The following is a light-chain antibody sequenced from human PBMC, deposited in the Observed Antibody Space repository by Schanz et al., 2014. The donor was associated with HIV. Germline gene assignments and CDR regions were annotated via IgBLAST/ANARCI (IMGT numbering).Light chain of an antibody. CDR3: NSYTRTSTPV. CDR2: ANM. CDR1: SSNIGINK. V-gene: IGLV1-44*01. J-gene: IGLJ2*01. Sequence: QSVLTQPPSVSGTPGQRVTIFCSGSSSNIGINKVNWYQHLPGTAPRLLMYANMERPSGVPDRFSGSGSGTSASLAISGLQSEDEADYYCNSYTRTSTPVFSGGTKLTVL.